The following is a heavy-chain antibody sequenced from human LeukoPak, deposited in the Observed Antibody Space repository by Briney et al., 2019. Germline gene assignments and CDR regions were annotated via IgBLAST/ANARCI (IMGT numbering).Heavy chain of an antibody. V-gene: IGHV1-69*05. J-gene: IGHJ4*02. D-gene: IGHD6-13*01. CDR1: GGTFSSYA. Sequence: SMKVSCKASGGTFSSYAISWVRQAPGQGLEWMGGIIPIFGTANYAQKFQGRVTITTDESTSTAYMELSSLRSEDTAVYYCARAPGIAAAGPSLYFDYWGQGTLVTVSS. CDR2: IIPIFGTA. CDR3: ARAPGIAAAGPSLYFDY.